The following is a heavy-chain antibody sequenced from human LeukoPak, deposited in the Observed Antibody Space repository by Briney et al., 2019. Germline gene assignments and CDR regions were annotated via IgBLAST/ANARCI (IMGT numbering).Heavy chain of an antibody. Sequence: SVKVSCKASGGTFSSYAISWVRQAPGQGLEWMGGIIPIFGTANYAQKFQGRVTITADESTSTAYMELSSLRSDDTAVYYCARGPAAFWSGYYISPLDYWGQGTLVTVSS. CDR3: ARGPAAFWSGYYISPLDY. D-gene: IGHD3-3*01. CDR1: GGTFSSYA. J-gene: IGHJ4*02. V-gene: IGHV1-69*13. CDR2: IIPIFGTA.